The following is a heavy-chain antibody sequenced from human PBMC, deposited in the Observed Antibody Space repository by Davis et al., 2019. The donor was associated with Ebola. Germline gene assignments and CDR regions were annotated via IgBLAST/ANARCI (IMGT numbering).Heavy chain of an antibody. CDR1: GFTFSSYA. Sequence: PGGSLRLSCAASGFTFSSYAMSWVRQAPGKGLEWVSAISGSGGSTYYADSVKGRFTISRDNSKNTLYLQMNSLRAEDTAVYYCAKAEGWELAYYYYGMDVWGQGTTVTVSS. J-gene: IGHJ6*02. CDR3: AKAEGWELAYYYYGMDV. V-gene: IGHV3-23*01. D-gene: IGHD1-26*01. CDR2: ISGSGGST.